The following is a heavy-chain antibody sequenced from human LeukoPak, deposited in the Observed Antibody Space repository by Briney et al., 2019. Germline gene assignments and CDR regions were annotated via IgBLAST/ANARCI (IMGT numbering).Heavy chain of an antibody. V-gene: IGHV3-21*01. D-gene: IGHD6-6*01. CDR1: GFTFSSYS. CDR3: ARGIEYSSSFDY. Sequence: GGSLRLSCAASGFTFSSYSMNWVRQAPGKGLEWVSSISSSSSYIYYADSVKGRFTISRDNAKNSLYLQVNSLRAEDTAVYYCARGIEYSSSFDYWGQGTLVTASS. J-gene: IGHJ4*02. CDR2: ISSSSSYI.